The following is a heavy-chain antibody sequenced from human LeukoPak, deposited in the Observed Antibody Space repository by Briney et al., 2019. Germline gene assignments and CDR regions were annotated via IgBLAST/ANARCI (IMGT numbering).Heavy chain of an antibody. J-gene: IGHJ4*02. V-gene: IGHV4-39*01. CDR3: ARHVAAAIDY. CDR2: IYYSGST. CDR1: GGSISCSSYY. Sequence: SETLSLTCTVSGGSISCSSYYWGWIRQPPGKGLEWIGSIYYSGSTYYNPSLKSRVTISVDTSKNQFSLKLGSVTAADTAVYYCARHVAAAIDYWGQGTLVTVSS. D-gene: IGHD6-13*01.